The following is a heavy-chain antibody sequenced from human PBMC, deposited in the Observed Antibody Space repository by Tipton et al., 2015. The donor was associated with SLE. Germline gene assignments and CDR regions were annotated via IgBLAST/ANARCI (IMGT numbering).Heavy chain of an antibody. D-gene: IGHD3-16*01. Sequence: QLVQSGAEGRKPGASVTVSCKASGYTFTSYRITWVRQAPGQGLEWMVWISGYNGNTNYAQKLQGRVTMTTDTSTSTAYMELRSLRSADTAVYYCARLGDWDQYYYMDVWGKGTTVTVSS. CDR3: ARLGDWDQYYYMDV. V-gene: IGHV1-18*01. CDR2: ISGYNGNT. J-gene: IGHJ6*03. CDR1: GYTFTSYR.